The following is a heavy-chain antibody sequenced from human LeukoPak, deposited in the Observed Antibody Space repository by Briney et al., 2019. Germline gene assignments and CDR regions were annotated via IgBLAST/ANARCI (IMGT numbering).Heavy chain of an antibody. Sequence: PSETLSLTPNVPGGSTTGSSYYWGWIRQPPGKGLDWLGSIFYSGCHSYNLFFKSRATISEDTPRNQFSLKLNSVAAGEPAVYYWGRLASSWYSIFDYWGQGTLVTASS. CDR2: IFYSGCH. V-gene: IGHV4-39*01. CDR3: GRLASSWYSIFDY. D-gene: IGHD6-13*01. J-gene: IGHJ4*02. CDR1: GGSTTGSSYY.